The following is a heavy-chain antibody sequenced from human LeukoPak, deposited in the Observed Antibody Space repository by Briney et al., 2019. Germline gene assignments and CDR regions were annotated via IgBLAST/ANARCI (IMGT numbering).Heavy chain of an antibody. V-gene: IGHV3-23*01. D-gene: IGHD6-6*01. Sequence: GGSLRLSCAASGFTVSSNYMSWVRQAPGKGLEWVSAISGSGGSTYYADSVKGRFTISRDNSKNTLYLQMNSLRAEDTAVYYCAKDSREYTGYYYGMDVWGQGTTVTVSS. CDR2: ISGSGGST. CDR1: GFTVSSNY. CDR3: AKDSREYTGYYYGMDV. J-gene: IGHJ6*02.